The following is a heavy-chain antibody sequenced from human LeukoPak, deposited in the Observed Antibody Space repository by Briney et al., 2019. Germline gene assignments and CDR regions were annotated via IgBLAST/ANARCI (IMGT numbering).Heavy chain of an antibody. CDR1: GYPFAGNS. V-gene: IGHV5-51*02. Sequence: GEPWNFPGQALGYPFAGNSSAGSARLQGKGWEGMGIIYPGDYDTRYSPSFQGQVTISADKSISTAYLQWSSLKASDTAMYYWARSPTPRTTEVGMYYWGQGTLVTVSS. J-gene: IGHJ4*02. D-gene: IGHD4-23*01. CDR3: ARSPTPRTTEVGMYY. CDR2: IYPGDYDT.